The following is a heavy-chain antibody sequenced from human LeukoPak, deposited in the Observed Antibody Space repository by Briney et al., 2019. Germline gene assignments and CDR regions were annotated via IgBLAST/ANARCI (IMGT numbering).Heavy chain of an antibody. CDR1: GGSMSSGAYS. CDR2: IYHSGST. CDR3: ARAHGSSNYFDY. Sequence: SETLSLTCAVSGGSMSSGAYSWSWIRQPPGKGPEWIGYIYHSGSTYYNPSLKSRVTISVDRSKNQFSLKLSSVTAADTAVYSCARAHGSSNYFDYWGQGTLVTVSS. J-gene: IGHJ4*02. D-gene: IGHD2-2*01. V-gene: IGHV4-30-2*01.